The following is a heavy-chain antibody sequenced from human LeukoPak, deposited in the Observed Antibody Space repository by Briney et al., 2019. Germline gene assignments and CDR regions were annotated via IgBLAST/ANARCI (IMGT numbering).Heavy chain of an antibody. D-gene: IGHD4-11*01. CDR2: IIPIFGTA. Sequence: SVKVSCKASGGTFISYAISWVRQAPGQGLEWMGGIIPIFGTANYAQKFQGRVTITADESTSTAYMELSSLRSEDTAVYYCARGDYSNSRSVYYYGMDVWGQGTTVTVSS. J-gene: IGHJ6*02. CDR3: ARGDYSNSRSVYYYGMDV. V-gene: IGHV1-69*13. CDR1: GGTFISYA.